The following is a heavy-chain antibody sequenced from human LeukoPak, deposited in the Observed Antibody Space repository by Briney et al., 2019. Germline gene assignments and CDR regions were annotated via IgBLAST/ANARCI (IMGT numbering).Heavy chain of an antibody. CDR2: ISGSGGST. V-gene: IGHV3-23*01. CDR3: AKGMEYSSSQGVFDY. D-gene: IGHD6-6*01. CDR1: GFTFSSYA. J-gene: IGHJ4*02. Sequence: GGSLRLSCAASGFTFSSYAMSWVRQAPGEGLEWVRAISGSGGSTYYADSVKGRFTISRDNSKNTLYLQMNGLRAEDTAVYYCAKGMEYSSSQGVFDYWGQGTLVTVSS.